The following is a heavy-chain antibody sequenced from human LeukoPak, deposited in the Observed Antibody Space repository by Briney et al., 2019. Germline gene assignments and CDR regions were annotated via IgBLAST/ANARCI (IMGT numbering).Heavy chain of an antibody. CDR2: INHSGST. Sequence: PSETLSLTCAVYGVSFSGYNWSWIRQPPGKGLEWIGEINHSGSTNYNPSPKSRVTISVATSKNQFSRKLRSVTAADTAIYYCAIFPDFDHNGSSRSWGQGTPVTVSS. CDR1: GVSFSGYN. D-gene: IGHD2-8*01. J-gene: IGHJ5*02. CDR3: AIFPDFDHNGSSRS. V-gene: IGHV4-34*01.